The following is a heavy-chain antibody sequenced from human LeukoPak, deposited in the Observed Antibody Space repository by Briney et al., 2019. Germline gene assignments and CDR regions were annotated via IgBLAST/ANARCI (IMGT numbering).Heavy chain of an antibody. D-gene: IGHD3-22*01. V-gene: IGHV3-48*04. CDR3: ATNYYYDSSGSDWYFDL. Sequence: PGGSLRLSCAASGFIFSSYSMNWVRQAPGKGLEWISYISNTNSTIYYADSVKARFTISRDNAKNSLFLQMNSLRAEDTAVYYCATNYYYDSSGSDWYFDLWGRGTLVTVSS. CDR1: GFIFSSYS. CDR2: ISNTNSTI. J-gene: IGHJ2*01.